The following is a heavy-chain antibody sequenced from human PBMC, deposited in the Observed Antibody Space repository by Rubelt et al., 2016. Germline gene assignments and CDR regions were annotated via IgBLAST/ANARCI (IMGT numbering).Heavy chain of an antibody. J-gene: IGHJ4*02. CDR2: IYYSGST. V-gene: IGHV4-59*01. CDR1: GGSISSYY. Sequence: QVQLQESGPGLVKPSETLSLTCTVSGGSISSYYWSWIRQPPGKGLEWIGYIYYSGSTNYNPSLKSRVTLSVDTSKNQFSLKLSSVTAADTAVYYCASKWSSSGWYVAYWGQGTLVTVSS. D-gene: IGHD6-19*01. CDR3: ASKWSSSGWYVAY.